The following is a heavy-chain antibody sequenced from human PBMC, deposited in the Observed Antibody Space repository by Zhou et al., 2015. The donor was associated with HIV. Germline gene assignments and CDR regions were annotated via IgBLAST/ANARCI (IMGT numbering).Heavy chain of an antibody. CDR1: GFTFSDYW. Sequence: VQLVQSGGGLVQPGGSLRLSCAASGFTFSDYWMHWVRQTPGKGLEWVSYISKSGDTIFYTDSVKGRFTISRDNAKNSLYLQMNSLRVEDTAVYYCVRYRSNYLDYWGQGTLVTVSS. CDR3: VRYRSNYLDY. J-gene: IGHJ4*02. CDR2: ISKSGDTI. D-gene: IGHD6-19*01. V-gene: IGHV3-11*01.